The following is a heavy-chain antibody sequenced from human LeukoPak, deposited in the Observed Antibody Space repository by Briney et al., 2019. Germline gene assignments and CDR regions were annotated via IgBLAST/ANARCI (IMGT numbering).Heavy chain of an antibody. Sequence: GGSLRLSCAASGFTFSSYSMNWVRQAPGKGLEWVSYISSSSSTIYYADSVKGRFTISRDNAKNSLYLQMNSLRAEDTAVYYCAREGGYSSSWYVNYGMDVWGQGTTVTVSS. CDR2: ISSSSSTI. V-gene: IGHV3-48*01. CDR3: AREGGYSSSWYVNYGMDV. D-gene: IGHD6-13*01. J-gene: IGHJ6*02. CDR1: GFTFSSYS.